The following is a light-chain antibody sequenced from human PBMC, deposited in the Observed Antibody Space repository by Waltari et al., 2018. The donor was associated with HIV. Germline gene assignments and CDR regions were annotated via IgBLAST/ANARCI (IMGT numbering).Light chain of an antibody. CDR3: DSYTSSSTWV. CDR1: SSDVCSYDY. J-gene: IGLJ3*02. CDR2: DVS. Sequence: QSVLTQPASVSGSPGQSITISCTGTSSDVCSYDYVSWYQHHPGTTTKLVIYDVSKRPSGVSNRFSGSKSDNTASLTIAGLQAEDEADYYCDSYTSSSTWVFGGGTKLTVL. V-gene: IGLV2-14*03.